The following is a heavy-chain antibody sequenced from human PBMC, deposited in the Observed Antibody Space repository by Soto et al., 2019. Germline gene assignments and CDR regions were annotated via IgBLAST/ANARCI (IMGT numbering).Heavy chain of an antibody. Sequence: ASVKVSCKASGYTFTTHGVNWVRQAPGQGLEWMGWVSPYNGDTTYAQNFQGRVTMTTDTSTRTAYMELRSLRSDDTAVYYCAREVGHMDVWGQGTTVTVSS. CDR3: AREVGHMDV. V-gene: IGHV1-18*04. J-gene: IGHJ6*02. D-gene: IGHD2-2*01. CDR1: GYTFTTHG. CDR2: VSPYNGDT.